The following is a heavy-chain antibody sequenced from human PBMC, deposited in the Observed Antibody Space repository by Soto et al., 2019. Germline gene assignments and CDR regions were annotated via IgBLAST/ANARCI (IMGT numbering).Heavy chain of an antibody. CDR3: ARDRMKHNCVWYPFDI. V-gene: IGHV3-23*01. CDR2: IGGGGDDT. D-gene: IGHD2-15*01. Sequence: PSGCMRLSSAASGLTVSNYAMGWVRQATGKGLEWVSGIGGGGDDTYYADSVKGRFIISRDNSESTLSLQMNGLRAEDTAVYYCARDRMKHNCVWYPFDIWGQGTMVTVSS. CDR1: GLTVSNYA. J-gene: IGHJ3*02.